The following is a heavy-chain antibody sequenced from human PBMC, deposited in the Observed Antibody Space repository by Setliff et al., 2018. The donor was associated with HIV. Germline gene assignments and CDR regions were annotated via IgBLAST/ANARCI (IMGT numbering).Heavy chain of an antibody. CDR2: ISGSGIST. J-gene: IGHJ6*03. Sequence: GGSLRLSCAASGFTFRSYAMSWVRQAPGKGLEWVSLISGSGISTHYAYSVKGRFSMSRDNSKNTLSLQMNSLRAEDTAVYYCAKGLSAFPPHGGSIFYYMDVWGKGTTVTVSS. CDR1: GFTFRSYA. CDR3: AKGLSAFPPHGGSIFYYMDV. V-gene: IGHV3-23*01. D-gene: IGHD3-3*01.